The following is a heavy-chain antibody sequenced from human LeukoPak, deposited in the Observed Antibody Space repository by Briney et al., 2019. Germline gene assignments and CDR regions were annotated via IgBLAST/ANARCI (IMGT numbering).Heavy chain of an antibody. Sequence: PSETLSLTCTVSGGSISSSSYYWSWIRQTPGKGLEWIGCINYSGNTDYSPSLKSRLTISVDTSKNQFSLRLRSVTAADTAVYYCARSSGWSFFDCWGQGSLVTVSS. J-gene: IGHJ4*02. D-gene: IGHD6-19*01. V-gene: IGHV4-61*05. CDR3: ARSSGWSFFDC. CDR1: GGSISSSSYY. CDR2: INYSGNT.